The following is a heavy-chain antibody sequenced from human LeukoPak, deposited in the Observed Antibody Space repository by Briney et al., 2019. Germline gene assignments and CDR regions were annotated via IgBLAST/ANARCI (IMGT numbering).Heavy chain of an antibody. D-gene: IGHD4-17*01. V-gene: IGHV4-34*01. CDR2: INHSGST. CDR3: ARVGPGEPFDY. CDR1: GGSFSGYY. Sequence: SETLSLTCAVYGGSFSGYYWSWIRQPPGKGLEWIGEINHSGSTNYNPSRKSRFTISVDTSKNQFSLKLSSVTAADTAVYYCARVGPGEPFDYWGQGTLVTVSS. J-gene: IGHJ4*02.